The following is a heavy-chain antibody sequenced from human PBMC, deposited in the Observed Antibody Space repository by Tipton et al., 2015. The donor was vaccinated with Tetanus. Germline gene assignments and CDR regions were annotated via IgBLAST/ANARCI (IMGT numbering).Heavy chain of an antibody. V-gene: IGHV4-39*01. D-gene: IGHD6-13*01. CDR1: GGSISSIS. Sequence: TLSLTCTVSGGSISSISWIRQPPGKGLEWIGNIFYSGSPSYNPSLKSRVTLSVDTPRNQLSLKLTSVTAADTAIYYCAKHGDTSRNYYFDYWGQGALVTVSS. CDR3: AKHGDTSRNYYFDY. CDR2: IFYSGSP. J-gene: IGHJ4*02.